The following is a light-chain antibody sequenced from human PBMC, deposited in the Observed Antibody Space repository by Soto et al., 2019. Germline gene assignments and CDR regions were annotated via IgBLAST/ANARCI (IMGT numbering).Light chain of an antibody. CDR1: QSVSSSY. J-gene: IGKJ2*01. CDR2: GAS. Sequence: EIVLTQSPGTLSLSPGARATLSCRASQSVSSSYLAWYQQKPGQAPRLLIYGASSRATGIPDRFSGSGSGTDFTLTISRLEPEDFAVYYCQQYGSSQYTFGQGTKLVIK. V-gene: IGKV3-20*01. CDR3: QQYGSSQYT.